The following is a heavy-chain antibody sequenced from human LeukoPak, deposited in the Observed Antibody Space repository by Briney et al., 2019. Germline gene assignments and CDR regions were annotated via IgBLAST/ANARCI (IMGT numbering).Heavy chain of an antibody. V-gene: IGHV1-69*13. CDR2: IIPIFGTA. D-gene: IGHD3-22*01. J-gene: IGHJ4*02. Sequence: ASVKVSCKASGGTFSSYAISLVRQAPGQGLEWMGGIIPIFGTANYAQKFQGRVTITADESTSTAYMELSSLRSEDTAVYYCAREPTHYYDSSGPTSFDYWGQGTLVTVSS. CDR1: GGTFSSYA. CDR3: AREPTHYYDSSGPTSFDY.